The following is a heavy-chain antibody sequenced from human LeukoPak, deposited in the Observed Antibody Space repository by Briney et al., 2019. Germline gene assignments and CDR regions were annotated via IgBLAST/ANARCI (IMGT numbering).Heavy chain of an antibody. CDR1: GGSFSDYY. J-gene: IGHJ2*01. Sequence: SETLSLTCGVSGGSFSDYYWSWIRQSPGKGLECIGEINQSGNTNYNPSLKSRVTISIDTSKNRFSLKLNSVTAADTAVYYCARGPGRTSIFGGRGPWFSDVWGRGTLVAVSS. CDR3: ARGPGRTSIFGGRGPWFSDV. V-gene: IGHV4-34*01. CDR2: INQSGNT. D-gene: IGHD3-3*01.